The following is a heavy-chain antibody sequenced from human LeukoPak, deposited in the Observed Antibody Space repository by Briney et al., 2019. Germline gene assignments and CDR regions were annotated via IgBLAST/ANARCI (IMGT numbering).Heavy chain of an antibody. CDR1: GYTFTSYY. J-gene: IGHJ4*02. Sequence: ASVKVSCKASGYTFTSYYMHWVRQAPGQGLEWMGIINPSGGSTSYAQKFQGRVTMTRDTSTSTVYMELSSLRSEDTAVYYCARESFPYSSSWPFDYWGQETLVTVSS. V-gene: IGHV1-46*01. CDR3: ARESFPYSSSWPFDY. CDR2: INPSGGST. D-gene: IGHD6-13*01.